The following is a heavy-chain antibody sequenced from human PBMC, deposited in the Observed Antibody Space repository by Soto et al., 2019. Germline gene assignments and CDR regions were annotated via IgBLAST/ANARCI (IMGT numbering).Heavy chain of an antibody. V-gene: IGHV2-5*01. Sequence: SGPTLVNPTQTLTLTCTFSGFSLSASGVGVGWIRQPPGKALEWLALIYWNDDKLYSPSLKGRLTITKDTSKNQVVLTMTNMDPVDTATHYCAHSPSSYYYDSSCFRRSVGMDVWGQGTTVTVSS. CDR2: IYWNDDK. CDR3: AHSPSSYYYDSSCFRRSVGMDV. CDR1: GFSLSASGVG. J-gene: IGHJ6*02. D-gene: IGHD3-22*01.